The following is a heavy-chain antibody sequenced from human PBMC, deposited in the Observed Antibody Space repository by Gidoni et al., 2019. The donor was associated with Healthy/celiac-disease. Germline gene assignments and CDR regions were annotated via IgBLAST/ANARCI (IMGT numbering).Heavy chain of an antibody. CDR3: ARAPMVRGIISPMDV. CDR1: GYTFTVYS. V-gene: IGHV1-2*02. J-gene: IGHJ6*04. CDR2: INPNSGGT. Sequence: QVQLVQSGAEVKKPGASVKVSCKASGYTFTVYSMHWVRQAPGQGLEWMGWINPNSGGTNYAQKFQGRVTMTRDTSISTAYMELRRLRSDDTAVYYCARAPMVRGIISPMDVWGKGTTVTVSS. D-gene: IGHD3-10*01.